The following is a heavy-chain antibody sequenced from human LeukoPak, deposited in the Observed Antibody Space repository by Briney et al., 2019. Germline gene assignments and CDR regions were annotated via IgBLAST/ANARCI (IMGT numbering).Heavy chain of an antibody. CDR2: IYYTGST. V-gene: IGHV4-61*08. CDR3: ARYTYYYDSSGYYFDY. CDR1: GFSLSTSGVG. Sequence: SGPTLVNPTQTLTLTCTFSGFSLSTSGVGVGWIRQPPGKGLEWIGYIYYTGSTNYNPSLKSRVTISVDTSKNQFSLKLSSVTAADTAVYYCARYTYYYDSSGYYFDYWGQGTLVTVSS. D-gene: IGHD3-22*01. J-gene: IGHJ4*02.